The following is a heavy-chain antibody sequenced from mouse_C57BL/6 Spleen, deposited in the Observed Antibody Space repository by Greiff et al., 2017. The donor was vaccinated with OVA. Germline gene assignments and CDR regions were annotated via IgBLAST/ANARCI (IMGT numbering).Heavy chain of an antibody. CDR2: ISSGGDYI. CDR3: TREESSYWYFDV. CDR1: GFTFSSYA. D-gene: IGHD1-1*01. Sequence: EVQVVESGEGLVKPGGSLKLSCAASGFTFSSYAMSWVRQTPEKRLEWVAYISSGGDYIYYADTVKGRFTISRDNARNTLYLQMSSLKSEDTAMYYCTREESSYWYFDVWGTGTTVTVSS. V-gene: IGHV5-9-1*02. J-gene: IGHJ1*03.